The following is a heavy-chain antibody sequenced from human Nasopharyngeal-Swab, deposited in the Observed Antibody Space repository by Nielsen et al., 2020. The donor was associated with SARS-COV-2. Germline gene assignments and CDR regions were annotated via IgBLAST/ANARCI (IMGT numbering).Heavy chain of an antibody. V-gene: IGHV4-61*02. J-gene: IGHJ3*02. CDR2: IYTSGST. D-gene: IGHD1-26*01. CDR1: GSSISSGSYY. CDR3: ASGVGYSGSYYQGYAFDI. Sequence: LRLSCTVSGSSISSGSYYWSWIRQPAGKGLEWIGRIYTSGSTNYNPSLKSRVTISVDTSKNQFSLKLSSVTAADTAVYYCASGVGYSGSYYQGYAFDIWGQGTMVTVSS.